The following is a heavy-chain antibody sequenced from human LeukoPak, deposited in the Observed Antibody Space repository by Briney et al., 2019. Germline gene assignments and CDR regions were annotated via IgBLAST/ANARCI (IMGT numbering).Heavy chain of an antibody. J-gene: IGHJ4*02. V-gene: IGHV3-21*01. Sequence: GGSLRLSCAASGFTFSSYSMTWVRQAPGKGLEWVSSISSSSSYIYYADSVKGRFTISRDNAKNSLYLQMNSLRAEDTAVYYCARHDSSGYYQDYWGQGTLVTVSS. CDR3: ARHDSSGYYQDY. CDR2: ISSSSSYI. D-gene: IGHD3-22*01. CDR1: GFTFSSYS.